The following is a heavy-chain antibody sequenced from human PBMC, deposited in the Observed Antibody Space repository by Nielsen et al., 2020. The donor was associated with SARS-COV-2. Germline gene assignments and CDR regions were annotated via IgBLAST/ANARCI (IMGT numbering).Heavy chain of an antibody. CDR1: GFTFSNPW. D-gene: IGHD3-10*01. Sequence: GGSLRLSCAASGFTFSNPWINWVRQAPGKGLEWVGRIKSKVDGGTTDYAGPVKGRFTISRDDSKNTLYLQMNSLKTEDTAVYYCTTGGITMVRGVMQYWGQGTLVTVSP. CDR2: IKSKVDGGTT. CDR3: TTGGITMVRGVMQY. V-gene: IGHV3-15*01. J-gene: IGHJ1*01.